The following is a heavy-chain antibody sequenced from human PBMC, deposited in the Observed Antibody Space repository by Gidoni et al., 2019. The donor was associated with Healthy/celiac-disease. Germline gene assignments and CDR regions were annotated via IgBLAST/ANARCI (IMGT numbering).Heavy chain of an antibody. V-gene: IGHV4-30-4*01. CDR2: IYYSGST. CDR1: GGSHSSGDYY. J-gene: IGHJ4*02. Sequence: QVQLQESGPGLVKPSQTLSLTCTVSGGSHSSGDYYCSWIRQPPGQGLEWIGYIYYSGSTYYNPSLKSRVTISVDTSKNQFSLKLSSVTAADTAVYYCARGGQLWLLQGFVYWGQGTLVTVSS. CDR3: ARGGQLWLLQGFVY. D-gene: IGHD5-18*01.